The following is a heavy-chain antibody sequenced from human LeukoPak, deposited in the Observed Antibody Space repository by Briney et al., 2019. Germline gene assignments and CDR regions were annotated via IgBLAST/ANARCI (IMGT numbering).Heavy chain of an antibody. V-gene: IGHV3-23*01. J-gene: IGHJ4*02. Sequence: GGSLRLSCAASGFTFSSYAMNWVRQAPGEGLEWVSVISGRGATTYYADSVKGRFTISSDNSKKTLFLQMNSLRGEDTAVYYCAKGGRYDSSGYPDSWGQGTLVTVSS. CDR1: GFTFSSYA. D-gene: IGHD3-22*01. CDR3: AKGGRYDSSGYPDS. CDR2: ISGRGATT.